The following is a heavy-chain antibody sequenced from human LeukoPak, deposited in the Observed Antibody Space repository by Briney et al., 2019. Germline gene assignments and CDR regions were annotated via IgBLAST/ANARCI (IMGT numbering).Heavy chain of an antibody. Sequence: GASVKVSCKTSGYTLTSYGISWVRQAPGQGLEWMGWISAYNDNTNYAQNLQGRVTMTTDTSTTTAYVELRSLRSDDTAVYYCARDGHIAAELFDYWGQGTLVSVSS. J-gene: IGHJ4*02. D-gene: IGHD6-25*01. CDR3: ARDGHIAAELFDY. CDR2: ISAYNDNT. V-gene: IGHV1-18*01. CDR1: GYTLTSYG.